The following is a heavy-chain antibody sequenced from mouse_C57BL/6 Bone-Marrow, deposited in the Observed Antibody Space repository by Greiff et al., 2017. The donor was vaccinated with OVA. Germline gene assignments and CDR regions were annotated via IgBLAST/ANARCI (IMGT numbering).Heavy chain of an antibody. D-gene: IGHD1-1*01. CDR1: GFTFSNYW. CDR3: TDYYGSSLSWFAY. V-gene: IGHV6-3*01. J-gene: IGHJ3*01. Sequence: EVQLVESGGGLVQPGGSMKLSCVASGFTFSNYWMNWVRQSPEKGLEWVAQIRLKSDNYATHYAESVKGRFTISRDDSKSSVYLQMNNLRAEDTGIYYCTDYYGSSLSWFAYWGQGTLVTVSA. CDR2: IRLKSDNYAT.